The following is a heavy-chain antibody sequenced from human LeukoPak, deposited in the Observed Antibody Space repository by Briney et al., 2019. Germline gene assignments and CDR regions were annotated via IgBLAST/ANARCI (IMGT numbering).Heavy chain of an antibody. CDR2: ISAYNGNT. CDR3: AREGSLHHSGDYYLSWFDP. D-gene: IGHD3-22*01. V-gene: IGHV1-18*01. Sequence: ASVKVSCKTSGFTFNTYGIAWVRQAPGQGLEGMGLISAYNGNTNYAQKLQDRVTMTRDTSTTTVHMELRGLRSDEKAVYYCAREGSLHHSGDYYLSWFDPWGQGTLVTVSS. J-gene: IGHJ5*02. CDR1: GFTFNTYG.